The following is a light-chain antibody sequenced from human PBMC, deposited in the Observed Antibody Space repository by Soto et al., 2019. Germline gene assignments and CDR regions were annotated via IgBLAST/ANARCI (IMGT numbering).Light chain of an antibody. Sequence: QSVLTQPPSASGTAGQVVTISCSGGDSNIGSNYVYWYQHLQRMAPKLLIYYNNRRPSWVPDRFSGARSCRTASLDIVGARPEDDAVYYCAAWDDSLSACVFGNGTKVTV. J-gene: IGLJ1*01. CDR1: DSNIGSNY. V-gene: IGLV1-47*02. CDR3: AAWDDSLSACV. CDR2: YNN.